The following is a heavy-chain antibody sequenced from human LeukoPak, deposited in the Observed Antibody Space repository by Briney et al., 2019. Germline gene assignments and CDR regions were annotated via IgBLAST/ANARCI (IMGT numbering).Heavy chain of an antibody. D-gene: IGHD1-26*01. Sequence: SETLSLTCTVSGGSISSYYWSWIRQPPGKGLEWIGYIYYSGSTNYNPSLKSRVTISVDTSKNQFSLKLSSVTAADTAVYYCARVQSGRDDAFDIWGQGTMVTVSS. J-gene: IGHJ3*02. CDR3: ARVQSGRDDAFDI. CDR1: GGSISSYY. CDR2: IYYSGST. V-gene: IGHV4-59*01.